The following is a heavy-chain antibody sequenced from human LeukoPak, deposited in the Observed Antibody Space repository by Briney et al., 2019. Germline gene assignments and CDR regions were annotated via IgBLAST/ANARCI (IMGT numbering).Heavy chain of an antibody. V-gene: IGHV3-9*01. CDR3: VKGHCSSSSCFPNYYYYMDV. CDR1: GFTFDEHA. D-gene: IGHD2-15*01. Sequence: GGSQRLSCAGSGFTFDEHAMHWVRQAPGKGLEWVSGISWNSGSIAYADSVKGRFTISRDNAKNLLFLQMSSLRAADTALYYCVKGHCSSSSCFPNYYYYMDVWGTGTTVTVSS. CDR2: ISWNSGSI. J-gene: IGHJ6*03.